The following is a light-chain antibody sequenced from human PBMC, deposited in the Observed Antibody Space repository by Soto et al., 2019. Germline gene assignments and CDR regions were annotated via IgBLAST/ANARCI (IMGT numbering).Light chain of an antibody. J-gene: IGKJ1*01. CDR2: GAS. CDR3: QHYGWTSWT. CDR1: QSVSSSY. Sequence: ETVLTQSPGTLSLSPGERATLSCRASQSVSSSYLAWYQQKPGQAPRLLIYGASSRATGIPDRFSGSGSGTDFTLSISRLEPEDFAVYYCQHYGWTSWTFGQGTKVEIK. V-gene: IGKV3-20*01.